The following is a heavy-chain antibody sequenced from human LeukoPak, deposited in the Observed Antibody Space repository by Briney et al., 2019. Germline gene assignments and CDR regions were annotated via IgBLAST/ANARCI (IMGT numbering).Heavy chain of an antibody. Sequence: SETLSLTCTVSGVSIRSSNSYWGWIRQPPGKGLEWIGSIYYSGNTYYNASLKSQVTISIDTSKNQFSLKLSSVTAADTAVYYCARDMAAAGTAFDYWGQGTLVTVSS. D-gene: IGHD6-13*01. CDR3: ARDMAAAGTAFDY. J-gene: IGHJ4*02. CDR2: IYYSGNT. V-gene: IGHV4-39*02. CDR1: GVSIRSSNSY.